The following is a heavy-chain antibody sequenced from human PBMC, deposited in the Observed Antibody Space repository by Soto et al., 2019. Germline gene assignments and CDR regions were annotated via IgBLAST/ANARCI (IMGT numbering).Heavy chain of an antibody. Sequence: PGESLKISCKGSGYSFTSYWISWVRQMPGKGLEWMGTIDPSDSYTNYSPSFQGHVTISADKSISTAYLQWSSLKASDTAMYYCARHTRYCSRTSCYDWFDPWGQGTLVTVSS. CDR3: ARHTRYCSRTSCYDWFDP. CDR2: IDPSDSYT. D-gene: IGHD2-2*01. J-gene: IGHJ5*02. V-gene: IGHV5-10-1*01. CDR1: GYSFTSYW.